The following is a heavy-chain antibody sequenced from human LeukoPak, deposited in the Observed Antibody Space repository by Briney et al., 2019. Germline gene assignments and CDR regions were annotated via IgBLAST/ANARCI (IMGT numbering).Heavy chain of an antibody. CDR1: GYTFTGYY. CDR3: ATYQYDSGTYLDY. CDR2: INPNSGGT. J-gene: IGHJ4*02. D-gene: IGHD3-10*01. V-gene: IGHV1-2*02. Sequence: ASVKVSCKASGYTFTGYYIHWVRQAPGQGLEWMGWINPNSGGTNYAQKFQGRVTMTRDTSISTAYKELSRLRSDDTAVYYCATYQYDSGTYLDYWGQGTLVTVSS.